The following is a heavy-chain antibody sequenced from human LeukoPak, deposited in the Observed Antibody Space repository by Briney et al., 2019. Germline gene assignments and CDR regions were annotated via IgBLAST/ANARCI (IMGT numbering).Heavy chain of an antibody. J-gene: IGHJ4*02. V-gene: IGHV1-18*01. CDR1: GYTFTSYG. D-gene: IGHD3-9*01. CDR2: ISAYNGNT. CDR3: ARAAEGEYFDYRHPFDY. Sequence: GASVKVSCKASGYTFTSYGISWVRQAPGQGLEWMGWISAYNGNTNYAQKLQGRVTMTTDTSTSTAYMELRSLRSDDTAVYYCARAAEGEYFDYRHPFDYWGQGTLVTVSS.